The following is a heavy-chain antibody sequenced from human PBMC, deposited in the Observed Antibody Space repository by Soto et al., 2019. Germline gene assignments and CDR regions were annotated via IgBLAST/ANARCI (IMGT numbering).Heavy chain of an antibody. V-gene: IGHV3-48*01. CDR3: ARPRGYDILTGYYRDYYYMDV. J-gene: IGHJ6*03. D-gene: IGHD3-9*01. Sequence: GGSLRLSCAASGFTFSSYSMNWVRQAPGKGLEWVSYISSSSSTIYYADSVKGRFTISRDNAKNSLYLQMNSLRAEDTAVYYCARPRGYDILTGYYRDYYYMDVWGKGTTVTVSS. CDR2: ISSSSSTI. CDR1: GFTFSSYS.